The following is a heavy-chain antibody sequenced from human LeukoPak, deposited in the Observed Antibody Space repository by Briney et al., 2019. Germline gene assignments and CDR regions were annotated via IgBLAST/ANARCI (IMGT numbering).Heavy chain of an antibody. J-gene: IGHJ4*02. CDR3: ARERATRFDY. D-gene: IGHD5-12*01. Sequence: GGSLRLSCAAFGFTFSSYWMSWVRQAPGKGLEWVANIKQDGSEKYYVDSVKGRFTISRDNAKNSLYLQMNSLRAEDTAVYYCARERATRFDYWGQGTLVTVSS. CDR2: IKQDGSEK. V-gene: IGHV3-7*01. CDR1: GFTFSSYW.